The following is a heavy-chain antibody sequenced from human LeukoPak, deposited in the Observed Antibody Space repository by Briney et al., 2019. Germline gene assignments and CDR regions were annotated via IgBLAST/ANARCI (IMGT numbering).Heavy chain of an antibody. CDR1: GYSISSGYY. CDR3: ARVGEVIYYMDV. D-gene: IGHD3-16*01. J-gene: IGHJ6*03. CDR2: IYHSGST. Sequence: SETLSLTCTVYGYSISSGYYWGWIRQPPGKGLEWIGSIYHSGSTYYNPSPKSRVTISVDTSKNQFSLKLSSVTAADTAVYYCARVGEVIYYMDVWGKGTTVTVSS. V-gene: IGHV4-38-2*02.